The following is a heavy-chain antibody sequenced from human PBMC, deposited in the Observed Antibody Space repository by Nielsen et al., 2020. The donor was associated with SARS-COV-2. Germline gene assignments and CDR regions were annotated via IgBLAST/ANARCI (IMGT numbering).Heavy chain of an antibody. D-gene: IGHD3-22*01. J-gene: IGHJ3*02. V-gene: IGHV3-21*01. CDR3: ARVPSYYDSSGYSASNVVWAFDI. CDR2: ISSSSSYI. Sequence: WIRQPPGKRLEWVSSISSSSSYIYYADSVKGRFTISRDNAKNSLYLQMNSLRAEDTAVYYCARVPSYYDSSGYSASNVVWAFDIWGQGTMVTVSS.